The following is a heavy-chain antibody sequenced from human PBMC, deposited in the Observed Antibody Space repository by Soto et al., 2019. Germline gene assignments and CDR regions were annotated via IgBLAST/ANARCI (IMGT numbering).Heavy chain of an antibody. CDR3: ACPQIPHARRDAVSARGAMDV. J-gene: IGHJ6*03. Sequence: QVQLVESGGGLVQPGRSLRLSCAASGFTFNNYGMHWVRQAPGKGLEWVAVIWNDGNGYYYADSVKGRFTISRDNSKNTMYLHVSSMSPEDKGVYFCACPQIPHARRDAVSARGAMDVGGDWTTVTVS. V-gene: IGHV3-33*01. D-gene: IGHD2-21*01. CDR1: GFTFNNYG. CDR2: IWNDGNGY.